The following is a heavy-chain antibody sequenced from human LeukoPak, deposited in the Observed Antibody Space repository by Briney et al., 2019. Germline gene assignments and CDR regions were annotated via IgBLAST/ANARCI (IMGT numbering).Heavy chain of an antibody. Sequence: ASVKVSCKASGYTFTSYGIGWVRQAPGQGLEWMGWISAYNGNTNYAQKLQGRVTITTDTSTSTAYMELRSLRSDDTAVYYCARDHRPYYYDSSGYFPGGDAFDIWGQGTMVTVSS. J-gene: IGHJ3*02. CDR3: ARDHRPYYYDSSGYFPGGDAFDI. V-gene: IGHV1-18*01. CDR2: ISAYNGNT. CDR1: GYTFTSYG. D-gene: IGHD3-22*01.